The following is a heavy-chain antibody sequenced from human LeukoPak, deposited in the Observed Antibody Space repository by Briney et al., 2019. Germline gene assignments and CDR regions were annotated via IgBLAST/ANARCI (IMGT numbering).Heavy chain of an antibody. J-gene: IGHJ3*02. CDR2: ISNSGDYT. V-gene: IGHV3-23*01. D-gene: IGHD1-7*01. CDR3: AKGMLNYGGAFDI. Sequence: GGSLRLSCAASGFPFSNYAMSWVRQAPGKGLEWVSAISNSGDYTYYADSVKGRFTISRDNSKNTLYLQMNTLRAEDTAVYYCAKGMLNYGGAFDIWGQGTMVTVSS. CDR1: GFPFSNYA.